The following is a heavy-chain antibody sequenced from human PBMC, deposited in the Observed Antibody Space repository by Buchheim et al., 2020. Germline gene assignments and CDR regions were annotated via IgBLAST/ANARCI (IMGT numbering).Heavy chain of an antibody. D-gene: IGHD4-17*01. CDR2: ISGSGGST. J-gene: IGHJ6*02. V-gene: IGHV3-23*01. Sequence: EVQLLESGGGLVQPGGSLRLSCAASGFTFSSYAMSWVRQAPGKGLEWVSAISGSGGSTYYADSVKGRFTISRDNSKNTLYLQMNSLRAEDTAVYYCAKERQTTVTTYVDYYYYYGMDVWGQGTT. CDR1: GFTFSSYA. CDR3: AKERQTTVTTYVDYYYYYGMDV.